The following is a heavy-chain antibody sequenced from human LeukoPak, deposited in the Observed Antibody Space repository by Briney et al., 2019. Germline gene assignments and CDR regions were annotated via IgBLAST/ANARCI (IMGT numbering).Heavy chain of an antibody. Sequence: GGSLRLSCAASGFTFSSYAVSWVRQAPGKGLEWVSAISGSGGSTYYADSVKGRFTISRDNSKNTLYLQMNSLRAEDTAVYYCAKRGDGYNFVGYYYYGMDVWGQGTTVTVSS. V-gene: IGHV3-23*01. J-gene: IGHJ6*02. CDR1: GFTFSSYA. D-gene: IGHD5-24*01. CDR3: AKRGDGYNFVGYYYYGMDV. CDR2: ISGSGGST.